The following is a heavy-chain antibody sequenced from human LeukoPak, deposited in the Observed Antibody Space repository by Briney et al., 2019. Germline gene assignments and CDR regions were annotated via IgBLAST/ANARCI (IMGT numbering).Heavy chain of an antibody. J-gene: IGHJ4*02. Sequence: SETLSLTCTVSGGSISSYYWSWIRQPPGKGLEWIGYIYYSGSTNYNPSLKSRVTISVDTSKNQFSLKLSSVTAADTAVYYCARGVDSSGYYPFDYWGQGTLVTVSS. V-gene: IGHV4-59*01. CDR3: ARGVDSSGYYPFDY. D-gene: IGHD3-22*01. CDR2: IYYSGST. CDR1: GGSISSYY.